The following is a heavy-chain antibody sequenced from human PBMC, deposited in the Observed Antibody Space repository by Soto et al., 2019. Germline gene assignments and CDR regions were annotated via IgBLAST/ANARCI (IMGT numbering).Heavy chain of an antibody. D-gene: IGHD2-2*03. Sequence: GASVKVSCKASGYTFTGYYMHWVRQAPGQGLEWMGWINPNSGGTNYAQKFQGWVTMTRDTSISTAYMELSRLRSDDTAVYYCARDSGYCSSTSCFNHSSSWYFPDSWGQGTLVTVSS. J-gene: IGHJ4*02. CDR3: ARDSGYCSSTSCFNHSSSWYFPDS. CDR1: GYTFTGYY. CDR2: INPNSGGT. V-gene: IGHV1-2*04.